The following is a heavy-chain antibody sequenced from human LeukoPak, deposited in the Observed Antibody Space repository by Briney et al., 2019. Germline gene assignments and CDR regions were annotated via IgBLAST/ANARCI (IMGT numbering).Heavy chain of an antibody. Sequence: PGGSLRLSCAASGFTFSSYSMNWVRQAPGKGLEWVSSISSSSSYIYYADSVKGRFTISRDNAKNSLYLQMNSLRAEDTAVYYCARDRLEMATAFDYWGQGTLVTASS. D-gene: IGHD5-24*01. J-gene: IGHJ4*02. CDR2: ISSSSSYI. CDR1: GFTFSSYS. V-gene: IGHV3-21*01. CDR3: ARDRLEMATAFDY.